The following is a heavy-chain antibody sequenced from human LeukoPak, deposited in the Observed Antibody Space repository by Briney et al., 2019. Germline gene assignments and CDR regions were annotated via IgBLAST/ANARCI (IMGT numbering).Heavy chain of an antibody. CDR2: IYYSGST. V-gene: IGHV4-59*01. Sequence: SETLSLTCTVSGGSISSYYWSWIWQPPGKGLEWIGYIYYSGSTNYNPSLKSRVTISVDTSKNQFSLKLSSVTAADTAVYYCARYVNYDFWRGYPNYYYYYMGVWGKGTTVTVSS. CDR1: GGSISSYY. D-gene: IGHD3-3*01. J-gene: IGHJ6*03. CDR3: ARYVNYDFWRGYPNYYYYYMGV.